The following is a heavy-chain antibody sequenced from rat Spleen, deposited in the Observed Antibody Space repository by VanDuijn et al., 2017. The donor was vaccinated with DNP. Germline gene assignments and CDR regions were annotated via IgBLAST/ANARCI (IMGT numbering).Heavy chain of an antibody. Sequence: EVQLVESGGGLVEPGRSLKLSCAASGFTFSDYNMAWVRQAPKKGLEWVATISYDGSSTYYLDSVRGRFTISRDDAKDTLSLQMNSLRSEDTATYYCATDQGTITAPFDSWGQGLMVTVSS. D-gene: IGHD1-2*01. CDR1: GFTFSDYN. V-gene: IGHV5-7*01. CDR3: ATDQGTITAPFDS. CDR2: ISYDGSST. J-gene: IGHJ2*01.